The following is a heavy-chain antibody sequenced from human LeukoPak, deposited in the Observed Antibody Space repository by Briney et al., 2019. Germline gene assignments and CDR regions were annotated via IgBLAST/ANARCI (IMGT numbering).Heavy chain of an antibody. CDR3: ARGGTMIVVVIEFDY. Sequence: PGGSLRLSCAASGFTFSSYEMNWVRQAPGKGLEWVSYISSSGSTTYYADSVKGRFTISRDNAKNSLYLQMNSLRAEDTAVYYCARGGTMIVVVIEFDYWGQGTLVTVSS. V-gene: IGHV3-48*03. CDR1: GFTFSSYE. J-gene: IGHJ4*02. CDR2: ISSSGSTT. D-gene: IGHD3-22*01.